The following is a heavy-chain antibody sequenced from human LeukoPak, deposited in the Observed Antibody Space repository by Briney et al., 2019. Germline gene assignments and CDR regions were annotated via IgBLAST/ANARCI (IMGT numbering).Heavy chain of an antibody. V-gene: IGHV3-53*01. CDR2: IYSGGTT. Sequence: QSGGSLRLSCAASGFTFDDYGMSWVRQAPGKGLEWVSVIYSGGTTYYADSVKGRFTISRDNSKNTLFLQMNSLRAGDTAVYYCAKVGSDWSFSWFDPWGQGTLVTVSS. CDR3: AKVGSDWSFSWFDP. J-gene: IGHJ5*02. CDR1: GFTFDDYG. D-gene: IGHD3-9*01.